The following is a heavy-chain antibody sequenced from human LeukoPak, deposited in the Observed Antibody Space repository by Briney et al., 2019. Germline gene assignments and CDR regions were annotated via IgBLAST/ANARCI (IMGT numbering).Heavy chain of an antibody. J-gene: IGHJ4*02. D-gene: IGHD3-22*01. CDR1: GYTFTGYY. CDR3: ARMAGDSSGYTPIDY. Sequence: GASVKVSCKASGYTFTGYYMHWVRQAPGQGLEWMGWINPNTNGTNYAQKFQGRVTMTRDTSISTGYMELSRLRSDDTALYYCARMAGDSSGYTPIDYWGQGTLVTVSS. CDR2: INPNTNGT. V-gene: IGHV1-2*02.